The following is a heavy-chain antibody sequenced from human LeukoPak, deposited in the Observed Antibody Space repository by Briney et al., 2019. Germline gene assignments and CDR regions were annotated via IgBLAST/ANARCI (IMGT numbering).Heavy chain of an antibody. Sequence: PGGSLRLSCAASGFTFRSYATCCVRQAPGEGLECVSAFSGSGGSTYYADSVKGRFTISRDNSKNTLYLQMNSLRAEDTAVYYCAKDLVVGATSLPFDWGQGTLVTVSS. CDR2: FSGSGGST. D-gene: IGHD1-26*01. V-gene: IGHV3-23*01. CDR1: GFTFRSYA. J-gene: IGHJ4*02. CDR3: AKDLVVGATSLPFD.